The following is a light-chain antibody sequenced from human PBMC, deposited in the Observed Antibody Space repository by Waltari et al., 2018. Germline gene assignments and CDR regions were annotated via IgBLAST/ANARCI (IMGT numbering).Light chain of an antibody. CDR3: QQYDILPLT. Sequence: DIQMTQSPSSLSASVGDRVTITCQASQDIRQFLNWFQQKPGTAPKVVIYDASNLEKGVPSRFSGSGSGTRFTLTISSLQPDDFATYYCQQYDILPLTFGGGTRVE. CDR1: QDIRQF. CDR2: DAS. J-gene: IGKJ4*01. V-gene: IGKV1-33*01.